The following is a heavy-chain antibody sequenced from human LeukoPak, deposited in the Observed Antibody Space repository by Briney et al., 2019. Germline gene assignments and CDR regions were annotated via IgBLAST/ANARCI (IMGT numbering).Heavy chain of an antibody. Sequence: GGSLRLSCAASGFTFSSYGMNWVRQAPGKGLEWVSAISGSGGSTYYADSVKGRFTISRDNSKNTLYLQMNSLRAEDTAVYYCAKGPHYDYVWGSYRPFDYWGQGTLVTVSS. CDR1: GFTFSSYG. D-gene: IGHD3-16*02. V-gene: IGHV3-23*01. CDR2: ISGSGGST. J-gene: IGHJ4*02. CDR3: AKGPHYDYVWGSYRPFDY.